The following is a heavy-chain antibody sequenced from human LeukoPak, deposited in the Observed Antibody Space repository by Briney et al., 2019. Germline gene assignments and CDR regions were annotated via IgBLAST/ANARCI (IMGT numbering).Heavy chain of an antibody. V-gene: IGHV4-61*01. J-gene: IGHJ4*02. CDR3: AGGYSGSYGRFDY. Sequence: PSETLSLTCTVSGGSVSSGSYYWSWIRQPPGKGLEWIGYIYYSGSTSYNPSLKSRVTISVDTSKNQFSLKLSSVTAADTAVYYCAGGYSGSYGRFDYWGQGTLVTVSS. CDR2: IYYSGST. CDR1: GGSVSSGSYY. D-gene: IGHD1-26*01.